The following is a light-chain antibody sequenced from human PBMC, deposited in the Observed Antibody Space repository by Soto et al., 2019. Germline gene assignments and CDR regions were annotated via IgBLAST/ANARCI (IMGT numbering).Light chain of an antibody. V-gene: IGLV2-14*01. CDR1: RSGVGVYEY. CDR3: SSYTRSSPLNV. CDR2: EVS. J-gene: IGLJ1*01. Sequence: AVTQRSASSGSRGQSIAISFGGARSGVGVYEYVSWYQQHPGKAPKLIIYEVSNRPSGVSNRFSGSKSGHTASLTISGLQAEAEADYYCSSYTRSSPLNVFATGTNGTV.